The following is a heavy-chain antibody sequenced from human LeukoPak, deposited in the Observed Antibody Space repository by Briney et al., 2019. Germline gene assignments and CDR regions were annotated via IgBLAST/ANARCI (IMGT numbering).Heavy chain of an antibody. CDR1: GGSISSYY. CDR3: ARAPRGTAMVDFDY. Sequence: PSETLSLTCTVSGGSISSYYWSWIRQPPGKGLEWIGYIYYSGSTNYNPSLKSRVTISVDTSKNQFSLKLSSVTAADTAVYYCARAPRGTAMVDFDYWGQGTLVTVSS. D-gene: IGHD5-18*01. J-gene: IGHJ4*02. V-gene: IGHV4-59*01. CDR2: IYYSGST.